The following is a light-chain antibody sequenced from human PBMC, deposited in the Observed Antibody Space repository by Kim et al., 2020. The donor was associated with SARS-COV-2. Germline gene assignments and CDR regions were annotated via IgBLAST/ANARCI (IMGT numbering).Light chain of an antibody. CDR3: QQYNNWPPYT. V-gene: IGKV3-15*01. CDR2: GAS. Sequence: VSPGERATLSCRASQSVSSDLAWYQQTPGQAPRLLIYGASTRATGIPARFSGSGSGTEFTLTISSLQSEDFAVYYCQQYNNWPPYTVGQGTKLEI. CDR1: QSVSSD. J-gene: IGKJ2*01.